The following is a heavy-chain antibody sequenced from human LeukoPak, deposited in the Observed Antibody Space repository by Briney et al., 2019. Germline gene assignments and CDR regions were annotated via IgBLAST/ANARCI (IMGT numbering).Heavy chain of an antibody. CDR2: IKEDGSEK. Sequence: PGGSLRLSCAASGFTFSSYWMNWVRQAPGKGLEWVANIKEDGSEKYYVDSVKGRFTISRDNAKNTLYLQMNSLRAEDTAVYYCARLPGSNYYYMDVWGKGTTVTGSS. CDR1: GFTFSSYW. J-gene: IGHJ6*03. D-gene: IGHD3-10*01. V-gene: IGHV3-7*01. CDR3: ARLPGSNYYYMDV.